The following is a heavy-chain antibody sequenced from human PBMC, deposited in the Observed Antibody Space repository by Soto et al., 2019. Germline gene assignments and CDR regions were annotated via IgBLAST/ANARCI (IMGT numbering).Heavy chain of an antibody. V-gene: IGHV4-59*08. Sequence: SETLSLTCTVSGDSISTYYWSWIRQPPGEGLEWIGNIYDSGSTKYNPALKSRVTISIDTSKSHFSLKLSSVTAADTAVYYCARHLSYCSGGECPYNWFDPWGQGTPVTVSS. CDR2: IYDSGST. CDR1: GDSISTYY. D-gene: IGHD2-8*02. J-gene: IGHJ5*02. CDR3: ARHLSYCSGGECPYNWFDP.